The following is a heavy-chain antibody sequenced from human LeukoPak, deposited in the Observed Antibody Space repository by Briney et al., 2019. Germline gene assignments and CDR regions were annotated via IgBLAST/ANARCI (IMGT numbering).Heavy chain of an antibody. CDR2: INTDESST. CDR1: GFTFSSYW. J-gene: IGHJ4*02. V-gene: IGHV3-74*01. Sequence: PGGSLRLSCAASGFTFSSYWMHWVPQAPGKGLVWVSRINTDESSTSYADSVKGRFTISRDNAKNTLYLRMNSLRAEDTAVYYCARDLGTSHYSFDYWGQGTLVTVSS. CDR3: ARDLGTSHYSFDY.